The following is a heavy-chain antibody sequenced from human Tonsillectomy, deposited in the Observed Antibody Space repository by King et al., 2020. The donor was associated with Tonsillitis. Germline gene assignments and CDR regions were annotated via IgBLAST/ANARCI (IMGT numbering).Heavy chain of an antibody. Sequence: TLKESGPTLVKPTQTLTLTCTFSGSSLSTSGVGVGWIRQPPGKALEWLALIYWDDDKRYSPSLKSRFTITKDTSKNQVVLTMTNMDPVDTATYYCALTTLDYYDSSGYSPHFDYWGQGTLVTVSS. CDR2: IYWDDDK. CDR3: ALTTLDYYDSSGYSPHFDY. J-gene: IGHJ4*02. D-gene: IGHD3-22*01. CDR1: GSSLSTSGVG. V-gene: IGHV2-5*02.